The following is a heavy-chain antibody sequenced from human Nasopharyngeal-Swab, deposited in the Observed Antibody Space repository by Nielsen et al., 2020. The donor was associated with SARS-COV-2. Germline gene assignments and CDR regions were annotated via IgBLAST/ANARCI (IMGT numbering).Heavy chain of an antibody. V-gene: IGHV3-48*02. Sequence: GESLKISCAASGFTFSSYSMNWVRQAPGKGPEWVSYISSSSSTIYYADSVKGRFTISRDNAKNSLYLQMNSLRDEDTAVYYCARDPGVVVVAATHYYYYGMDVWGQGTTVTVSS. J-gene: IGHJ6*02. D-gene: IGHD2-15*01. CDR3: ARDPGVVVVAATHYYYYGMDV. CDR1: GFTFSSYS. CDR2: ISSSSSTI.